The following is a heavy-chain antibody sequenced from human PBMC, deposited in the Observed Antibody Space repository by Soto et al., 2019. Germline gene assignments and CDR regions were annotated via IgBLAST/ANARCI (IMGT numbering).Heavy chain of an antibody. Sequence: GGSLRLSCEGSGFNFRNFNMIWVRQAPGKGLEWVSSVSGSSSYIYYADSVKGRFTVSRDNANNLVFLQMNYLRPEDTAMYYWARDLRGHYGPWGQGTMVTVSS. D-gene: IGHD4-17*01. CDR1: GFNFRNFN. J-gene: IGHJ3*01. V-gene: IGHV3-21*06. CDR3: ARDLRGHYGP. CDR2: VSGSSSYI.